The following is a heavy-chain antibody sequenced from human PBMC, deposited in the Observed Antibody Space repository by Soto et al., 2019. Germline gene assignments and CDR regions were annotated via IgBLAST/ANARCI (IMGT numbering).Heavy chain of an antibody. CDR1: GGTFSSYA. CDR3: ARDGYSSSWYSRYYCFDP. D-gene: IGHD6-13*01. J-gene: IGHJ5*02. V-gene: IGHV1-69*01. CDR2: IIPIFGTA. Sequence: QVQLVQSGAEVKKPGSSVKVSCKASGGTFSSYAISWVRQAPGQGLEWMGGIIPIFGTANYAQKFQGRVTITADESTRTAYMELISLRSEDTAVYYCARDGYSSSWYSRYYCFDPWGQGTLVTVSS.